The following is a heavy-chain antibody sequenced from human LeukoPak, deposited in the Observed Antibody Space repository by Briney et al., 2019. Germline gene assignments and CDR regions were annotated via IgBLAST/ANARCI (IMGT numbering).Heavy chain of an antibody. V-gene: IGHV3-66*01. CDR3: ARGIPFGGGLDP. J-gene: IGHJ5*02. D-gene: IGHD3-16*01. Sequence: GGSVRLSCAASGTTVSSNYMSWVRPAPGKGLEWVSVIYSGGTTSYADSVKGRFTISRDNSKNTLYLQMNSLRAEDTAVYYCARGIPFGGGLDPWGQGTLVTAS. CDR1: GTTVSSNY. CDR2: IYSGGTT.